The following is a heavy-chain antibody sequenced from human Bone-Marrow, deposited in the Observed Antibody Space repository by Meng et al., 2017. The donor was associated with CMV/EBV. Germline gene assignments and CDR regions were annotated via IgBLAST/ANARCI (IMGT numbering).Heavy chain of an antibody. Sequence: GESLKISCAASGFTFSSYAMSWVRQAPGKGLEWVSVIYSGGSTYYADSVKGRFTISRDNSKNTLYLQMNSLRAEDTAEYYCARGEQTYYYDSSGLDYWGQGTLVTVSS. V-gene: IGHV3-66*02. CDR3: ARGEQTYYYDSSGLDY. J-gene: IGHJ4*02. CDR2: IYSGGST. CDR1: GFTFSSYA. D-gene: IGHD3-22*01.